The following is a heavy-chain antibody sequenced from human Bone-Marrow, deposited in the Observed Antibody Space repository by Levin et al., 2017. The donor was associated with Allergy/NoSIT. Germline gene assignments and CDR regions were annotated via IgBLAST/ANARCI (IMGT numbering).Heavy chain of an antibody. J-gene: IGHJ4*02. V-gene: IGHV3-53*01. Sequence: GESLKISCAASGFTVSSNYMSWVRQAPGKGLEWVSVIYSGGSTYYADSVKGRFTISRDNSKNTLYLQMNSLRAEDTAVYYCYVLLWFGDYWGQGTLVTVSS. CDR2: IYSGGST. CDR1: GFTVSSNY. CDR3: YVLLWFGDY. D-gene: IGHD3-10*01.